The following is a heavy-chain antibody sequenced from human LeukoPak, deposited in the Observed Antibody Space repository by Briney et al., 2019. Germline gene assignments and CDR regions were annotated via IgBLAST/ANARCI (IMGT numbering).Heavy chain of an antibody. D-gene: IGHD6-13*01. CDR3: ARDQVSRWFYY. J-gene: IGHJ4*02. V-gene: IGHV4-30-4*01. CDR1: GASINSDNHY. CDR2: YHSGNT. Sequence: SQTLSLTCTVSGASINSDNHYWSWIRQSPGKGLEWLGYYHSGNTDYSPSLKSRVTMSADTSKNQFSLKVNSVTAADTAVYYCARDQVSRWFYYWGQGTLVTVSS.